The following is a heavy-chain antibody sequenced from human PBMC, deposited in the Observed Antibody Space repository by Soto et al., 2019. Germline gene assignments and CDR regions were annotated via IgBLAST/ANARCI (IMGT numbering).Heavy chain of an antibody. CDR2: IWYDGSNK. D-gene: IGHD6-19*01. CDR1: GFTFSSYG. V-gene: IGHV3-33*01. J-gene: IGHJ3*02. CDR3: ARDRLYSRGWSAFDI. Sequence: GGSLRLSCAASGFTFSSYGMHWVRQAPGKGLEWVAVIWYDGSNKYYADSVKGRFTISRDNSKNTLYLQMNSLRAEDTAVYYCARDRLYSRGWSAFDIWGQGTMVTVSS.